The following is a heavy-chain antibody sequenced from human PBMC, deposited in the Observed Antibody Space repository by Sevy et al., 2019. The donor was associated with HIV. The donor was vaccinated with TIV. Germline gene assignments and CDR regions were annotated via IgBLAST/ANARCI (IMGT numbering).Heavy chain of an antibody. V-gene: IGHV3-30-3*01. Sequence: GGSLRLSCAASGFTFSSYAMHWVRQAPGKGLEWAAVISYDGSNKYYADSVKGRFTISRDNSKNTLYLQMNSLRAEDTAVYYCARGGGDGYKDPPFDYWGQGTLVTVSS. D-gene: IGHD5-12*01. CDR2: ISYDGSNK. CDR3: ARGGGDGYKDPPFDY. CDR1: GFTFSSYA. J-gene: IGHJ4*02.